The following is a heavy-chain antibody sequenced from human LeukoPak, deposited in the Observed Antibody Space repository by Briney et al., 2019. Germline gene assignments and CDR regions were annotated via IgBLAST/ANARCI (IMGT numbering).Heavy chain of an antibody. Sequence: GGSLRLSCAASGFTFSSYAMHWVRQAPGKGLEWVAVISYDGSNKYYADSVKGRFTISRDNSKNTLYLQMNSLRAEDTAVYYCARGRSADDYGGNSDNYFDYWGQGTLVTVSS. J-gene: IGHJ4*02. D-gene: IGHD4-23*01. V-gene: IGHV3-30-3*01. CDR3: ARGRSADDYGGNSDNYFDY. CDR1: GFTFSSYA. CDR2: ISYDGSNK.